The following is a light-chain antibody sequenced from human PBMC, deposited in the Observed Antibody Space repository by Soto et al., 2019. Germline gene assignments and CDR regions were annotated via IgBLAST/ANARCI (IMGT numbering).Light chain of an antibody. J-gene: IGKJ5*01. CDR3: HQRNK. V-gene: IGKV3-11*01. Sequence: ELVLTQSPATLSLSPGERATLSCRASQFLSSYLAWYQQKPGQPPRLLIYDTSNSAAGVPARFSGSRSGTECTLTTSSLEPEDFAVYFCHQRNKFGQGTRLEIK. CDR2: DTS. CDR1: QFLSSY.